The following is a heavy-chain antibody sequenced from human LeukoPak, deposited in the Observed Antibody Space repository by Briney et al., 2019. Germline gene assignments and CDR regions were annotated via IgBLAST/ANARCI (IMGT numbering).Heavy chain of an antibody. V-gene: IGHV4-39*07. J-gene: IGHJ3*02. CDR2: IFYSGST. D-gene: IGHD3-16*02. CDR1: SGSISTSNYY. CDR3: ARVRHRGGSYRFGAFDI. Sequence: PSETLSLTCTVSSGSISTSNYYWGWVRQPPGKALEWIGNIFYSGSTYYSPSLKSRVTISLDTSKNQFSLKLSSVTAADTAVYYCARVRHRGGSYRFGAFDIWGQGTMVTVSS.